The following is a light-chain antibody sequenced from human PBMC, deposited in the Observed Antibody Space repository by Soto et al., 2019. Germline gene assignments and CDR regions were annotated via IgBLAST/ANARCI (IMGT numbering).Light chain of an antibody. Sequence: FPGARVSLPCRASQSVSSRYLAWYQQKPGQAPRPLISDASSRATGIPDRFSGSGSGTDFTLTISRLEPEDFAVYYCQQYGSSSSTFGQGTKVDIK. CDR3: QQYGSSSST. V-gene: IGKV3-20*01. CDR1: QSVSSRY. J-gene: IGKJ1*01. CDR2: DAS.